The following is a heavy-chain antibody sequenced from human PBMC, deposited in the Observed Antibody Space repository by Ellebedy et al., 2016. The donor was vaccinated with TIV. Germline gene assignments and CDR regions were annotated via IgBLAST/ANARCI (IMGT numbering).Heavy chain of an antibody. CDR1: GYTFGYYW. Sequence: GESLKISCKASGYTFGYYWIGWVRQMPGKGLEWMGIVYPGDSGTKYSPSFQGQVIISADKSISTAYLQWNSLRASDTAIYYCARHIANEFGSGSYFNFWGQGTLVTVSS. CDR3: ARHIANEFGSGSYFNF. J-gene: IGHJ4*02. D-gene: IGHD3-10*01. CDR2: VYPGDSGT. V-gene: IGHV5-51*01.